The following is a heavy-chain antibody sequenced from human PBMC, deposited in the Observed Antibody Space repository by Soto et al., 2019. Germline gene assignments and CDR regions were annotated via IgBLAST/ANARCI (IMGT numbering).Heavy chain of an antibody. V-gene: IGHV4-39*07. D-gene: IGHD4-17*01. CDR2: IYYSGST. CDR3: ARGLAVTHEAYYFDY. CDR1: GGSISSSSYY. J-gene: IGHJ4*02. Sequence: PSETLSLTCTVSGGSISSSSYYWGWIRQPPGKGLEWIGSIYYSGSTYYNPSLKSRVTISVDTSKNQFSLKLSSVTAADTAVYYCARGLAVTHEAYYFDYWGQGTLVTVSS.